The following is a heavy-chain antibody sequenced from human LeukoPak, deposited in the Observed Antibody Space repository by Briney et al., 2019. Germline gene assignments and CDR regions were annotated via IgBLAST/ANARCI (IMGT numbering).Heavy chain of an antibody. CDR2: ISSSSSTI. V-gene: IGHV3-48*02. J-gene: IGHJ4*02. CDR1: GFTFSSYS. CDR3: ARDLAVSDY. Sequence: GGSLRLSCAASGFTFSSYSMNWVRQAPGKGLEWVSYISSSSSTIYYADSVKGRFTISRDNAKNSLYLQMKSLRDEDTAMYYCARDLAVSDYWGQGTLVTVSS.